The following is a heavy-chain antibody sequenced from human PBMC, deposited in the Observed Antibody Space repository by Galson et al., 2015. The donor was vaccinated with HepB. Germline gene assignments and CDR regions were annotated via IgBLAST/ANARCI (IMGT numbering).Heavy chain of an antibody. CDR3: ARTSSPGYYFDY. CDR1: GYTFTTFG. CDR2: ISGYDGDT. Sequence: SVKASCKASGYTFTTFGISWVRQAPGQGLEWMGWISGYDGDTKVAQKFQGRVTLTTDTPTRTAYMDLRSLRFDDTAVYYCARTSSPGYYFDYWGQGTLVTVSS. D-gene: IGHD6-13*01. V-gene: IGHV1-18*04. J-gene: IGHJ4*02.